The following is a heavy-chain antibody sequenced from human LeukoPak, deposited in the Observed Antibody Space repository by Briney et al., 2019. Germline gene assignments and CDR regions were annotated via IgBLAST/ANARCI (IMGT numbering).Heavy chain of an antibody. CDR3: ARSAVTTQLDY. D-gene: IGHD4-17*01. CDR2: INHSGST. J-gene: IGHJ4*02. Sequence: SETLSLTCAVYGGSFSGYYWSWIRQPPGKGLEWIGEINHSGSTNYNPSLKSRVTISVDTSKNQFSLKLGSVTAADTAVYYCARSAVTTQLDYWGQGTLVTVSS. CDR1: GGSFSGYY. V-gene: IGHV4-34*01.